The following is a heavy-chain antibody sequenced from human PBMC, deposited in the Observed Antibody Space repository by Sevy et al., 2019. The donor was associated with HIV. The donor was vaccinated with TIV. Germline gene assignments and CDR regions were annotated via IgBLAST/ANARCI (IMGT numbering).Heavy chain of an antibody. V-gene: IGHV3-21*01. D-gene: IGHD6-13*01. CDR2: ISSSSSYI. CDR1: GFSFSSYT. Sequence: GGSLRLSCAASGFSFSSYTMNWVRQAPGKGLEWVSCISSSSSYIYYADSVKGRFPISRDNAKNSLYLQMNSLRAEDTAVYYCARCGGRLSSSWYDYWGQGTLVTVSS. J-gene: IGHJ4*02. CDR3: ARCGGRLSSSWYDY.